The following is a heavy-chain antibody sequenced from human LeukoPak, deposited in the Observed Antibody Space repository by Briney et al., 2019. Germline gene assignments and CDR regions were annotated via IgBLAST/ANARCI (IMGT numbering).Heavy chain of an antibody. CDR1: GGSISSYY. J-gene: IGHJ6*03. CDR2: IYYSGST. V-gene: IGHV4-59*01. Sequence: SETLSLTCTVSGGSISSYYWSWIRQPPGKGLEWIGYIYYSGSTNYNPSLKSRVTISVDTSKNQFSLKLSSVTAADTAVYYCARSLSRAYMDVWGKGTTVTVSS. CDR3: ARSLSRAYMDV.